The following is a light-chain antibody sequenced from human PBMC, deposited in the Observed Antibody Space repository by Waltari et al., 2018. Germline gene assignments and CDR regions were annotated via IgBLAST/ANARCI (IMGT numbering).Light chain of an antibody. CDR2: GAS. J-gene: IGKJ1*01. CDR1: QTLRGS. CDR3: QHYVRLPVT. Sequence: EIVLTQSPGTLSLSPGERATLSCRASQTLRGSLAWYQQKPGQAPRLLIYGASSRAAGIPDRFSGSGSGTDFSLTISRLEPEDFAVYYCQHYVRLPVTFGRGTKVEIK. V-gene: IGKV3-20*01.